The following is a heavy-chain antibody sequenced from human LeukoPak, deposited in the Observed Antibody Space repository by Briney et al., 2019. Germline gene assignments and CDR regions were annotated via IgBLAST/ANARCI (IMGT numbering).Heavy chain of an antibody. J-gene: IGHJ4*02. CDR3: ARDQEDSGFDY. D-gene: IGHD3-22*01. V-gene: IGHV3-33*01. CDR1: GFXFSSYG. CDR2: IWYDGSNK. Sequence: GRSLRLSCAASGFXFSSYGMHWVRQAPGKGLEWVAVIWYDGSNKYYADSVKGRFTISRDNSKNTLYLQMNSLRAEDTAVYYCARDQEDSGFDYWGQGTLVTVSS.